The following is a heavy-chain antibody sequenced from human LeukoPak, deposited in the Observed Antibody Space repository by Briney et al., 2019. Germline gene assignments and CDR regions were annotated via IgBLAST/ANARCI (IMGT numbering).Heavy chain of an antibody. CDR2: IRYDGSNK. J-gene: IGHJ4*02. D-gene: IGHD5/OR15-5a*01. CDR1: GFTFSSYG. Sequence: PGGSLRLSCAASGFTFSSYGMHWVRRAPRKGLEWVACIRYDGSNKYYADSVKGRFTISRDNSKNTLYLQMNSLRAEDTAVYYCAKDRDGLYVDYFDYWGQGTLVTVSS. CDR3: AKDRDGLYVDYFDY. V-gene: IGHV3-30*02.